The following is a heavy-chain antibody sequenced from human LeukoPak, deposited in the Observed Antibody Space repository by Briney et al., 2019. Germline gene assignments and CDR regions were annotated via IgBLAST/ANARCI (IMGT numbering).Heavy chain of an antibody. Sequence: GGSLRLSCAASGFTFSSYDVNWVRQAPGKGLEWVSYISSRGSTIYCADSVKGRFTISRDNAKNSLYLEMNSLRAEDTAVYYCARVLTGYYIVDYWGQGTLVTVSS. CDR2: ISSRGSTI. CDR1: GFTFSSYD. CDR3: ARVLTGYYIVDY. D-gene: IGHD3-9*01. J-gene: IGHJ4*02. V-gene: IGHV3-48*03.